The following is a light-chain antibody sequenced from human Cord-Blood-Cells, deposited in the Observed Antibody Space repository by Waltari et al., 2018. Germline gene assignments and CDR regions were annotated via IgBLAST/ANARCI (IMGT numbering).Light chain of an antibody. V-gene: IGKV3-15*01. Sequence: EIVMTQSPATLSVSPGERATLSCRASHSVSSNLAWYQQKPGQAPRLLIYGASTRATGIPARFSGSGSGTEFTLTISSLQSEDFAVYYCQQYNNWPPGLFTFGPGTKVDIK. CDR1: HSVSSN. J-gene: IGKJ3*01. CDR2: GAS. CDR3: QQYNNWPPGLFT.